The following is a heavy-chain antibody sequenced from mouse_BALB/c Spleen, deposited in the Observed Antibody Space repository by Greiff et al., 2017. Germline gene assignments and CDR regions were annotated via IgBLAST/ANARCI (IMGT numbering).Heavy chain of an antibody. J-gene: IGHJ2*01. D-gene: IGHD1-2*01. Sequence: EVMLVESGGGLVKPGGSLKLSCAASGFTFSSYAMSWVRQTPEKRLEWVASISSGGSTYYPDSVKGRFTISRDNARNILYLQMSSLRSEDTAMYYCARGITTATPDYWGQGTTLTVSS. V-gene: IGHV5-6-5*01. CDR1: GFTFSSYA. CDR2: ISSGGST. CDR3: ARGITTATPDY.